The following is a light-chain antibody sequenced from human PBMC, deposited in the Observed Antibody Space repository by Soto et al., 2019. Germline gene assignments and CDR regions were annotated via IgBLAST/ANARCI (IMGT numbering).Light chain of an antibody. J-gene: IGKJ2*01. CDR2: GAS. CDR1: QSVISTY. Sequence: IVLTQSPGTLSLSPGERATLSCRASQSVISTYLAWYQQQPGQAPRLLLYGASNRATGIPDRFSGSGSGTDFTLTITSLEPEDFAVYFCQQCGSSPTTFGQGTKLDIK. V-gene: IGKV3-20*01. CDR3: QQCGSSPTT.